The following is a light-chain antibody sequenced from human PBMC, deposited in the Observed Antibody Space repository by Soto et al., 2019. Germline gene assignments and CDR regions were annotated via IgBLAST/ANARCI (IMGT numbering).Light chain of an antibody. CDR1: QSVSSN. J-gene: IGKJ1*01. Sequence: IVVTQAPASLSVSPGEIATLALRSSQSVSSNLAWYQQKPGQAPRLLIYDASNRATGIPARFSGSGSGTDFTLTISSLEPEDFAVYYCQQYGSSGTFGQGTKVDIK. CDR3: QQYGSSGT. V-gene: IGKV3D-15*01. CDR2: DAS.